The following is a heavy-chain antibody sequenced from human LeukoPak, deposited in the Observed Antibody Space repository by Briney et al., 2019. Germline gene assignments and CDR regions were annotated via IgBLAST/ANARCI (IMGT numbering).Heavy chain of an antibody. V-gene: IGHV1-2*02. Sequence: ASVKVSCKASGYTFTGYYMHWVRQAPGQGLEWMGWINPNSGGTNYAQKFQGRVTMTRDTSISTAYMELSRLRSDDTAVYYCARGTDYGDSTFDYWGQGTLVTVSS. CDR1: GYTFTGYY. D-gene: IGHD4-17*01. J-gene: IGHJ4*02. CDR3: ARGTDYGDSTFDY. CDR2: INPNSGGT.